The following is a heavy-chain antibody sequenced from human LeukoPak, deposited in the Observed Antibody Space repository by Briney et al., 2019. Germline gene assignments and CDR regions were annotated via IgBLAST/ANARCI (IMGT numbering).Heavy chain of an antibody. J-gene: IGHJ4*02. Sequence: GGSLRLSCAASGFTFSSYSMNWVRQAPGKGLEWASSISSSSSYIYYADSVKGRFTISRDNAKNSLYLQMNSLRAEDTAVYYCATIEMATAPFDYWGQGTLVTVSS. CDR2: ISSSSSYI. CDR1: GFTFSSYS. V-gene: IGHV3-21*01. D-gene: IGHD5-24*01. CDR3: ATIEMATAPFDY.